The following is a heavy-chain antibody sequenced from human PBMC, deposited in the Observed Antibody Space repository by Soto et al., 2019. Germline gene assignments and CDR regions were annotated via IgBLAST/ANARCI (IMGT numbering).Heavy chain of an antibody. Sequence: GGSLRLSCAASGFTFNTYWMHWVRQAPGKGLVWVSRINGDGSSTFYADSVKGRFTISRDNAKNTLYLQMNSLRAEDTAVYYCASSLLTPFDYWGQGTLVTVSS. CDR1: GFTFNTYW. D-gene: IGHD7-27*01. CDR2: INGDGSST. J-gene: IGHJ4*02. CDR3: ASSLLTPFDY. V-gene: IGHV3-74*01.